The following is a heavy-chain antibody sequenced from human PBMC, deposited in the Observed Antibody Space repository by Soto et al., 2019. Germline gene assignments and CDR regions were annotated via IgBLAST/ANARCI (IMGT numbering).Heavy chain of an antibody. J-gene: IGHJ5*02. CDR3: VRDGTKTLRYWFDQ. D-gene: IGHD1-1*01. V-gene: IGHV4-4*07. CDR2: IYATGTT. CDR1: GASISGYY. Sequence: LALTCTVSGASISGYYWSWIRKSAGKGLKWIGRIYATGTTDYTPSLKSRVMMSVDPSTKQFSLKLRSVTAADTAVYYCVRDGTKTLRYWFDQWGQGISVTVSS.